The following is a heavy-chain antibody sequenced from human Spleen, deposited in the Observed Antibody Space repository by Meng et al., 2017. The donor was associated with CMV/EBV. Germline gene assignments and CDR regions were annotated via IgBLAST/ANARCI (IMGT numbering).Heavy chain of an antibody. D-gene: IGHD3-3*01. CDR1: GFTFSSYW. CDR3: ARGGDYDFWSGYWVGGNGFDS. J-gene: IGHJ4*02. V-gene: IGHV3-21*01. Sequence: GESLKISCEASGFTFSSYWMTWVRQGPGKGLEWVSSISGNGNYIYYTASVQGRFTISRGNAKNSLYLQMNSLRAEDTAVYYCARGGDYDFWSGYWVGGNGFDSWGQGTLVTVSS. CDR2: ISGNGNYI.